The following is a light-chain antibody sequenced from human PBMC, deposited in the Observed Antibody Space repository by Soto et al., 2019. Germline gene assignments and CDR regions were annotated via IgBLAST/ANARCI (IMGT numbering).Light chain of an antibody. CDR3: SSYTSSSTPLGV. J-gene: IGLJ1*01. CDR1: SSDVGGYNY. V-gene: IGLV2-14*01. CDR2: DVS. Sequence: QSALTQPASVSGSPGQSITISCTGTSSDVGGYNYVSWYQQHPGKAPKLMIYDVSNRPSGVSNRFSGSKSGNXASLTISGLQAEDEADYYCSSYTSSSTPLGVFGTGTKLTVL.